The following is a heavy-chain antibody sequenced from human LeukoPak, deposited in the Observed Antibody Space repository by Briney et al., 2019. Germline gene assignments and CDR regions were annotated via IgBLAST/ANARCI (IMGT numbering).Heavy chain of an antibody. D-gene: IGHD2-2*01. CDR2: ISYDGSNK. J-gene: IGHJ6*02. Sequence: QAGGSLRLSCAASGFTFSSSAMHWVRQAPGKGLEWVAVISYDGSNKYYADSVKGRFTISRDNSKNTLYLQMNSLRAEDTAVYYCARPAAPGWNYYYGMDVWGQGTTVTVSS. CDR1: GFTFSSSA. CDR3: ARPAAPGWNYYYGMDV. V-gene: IGHV3-30-3*01.